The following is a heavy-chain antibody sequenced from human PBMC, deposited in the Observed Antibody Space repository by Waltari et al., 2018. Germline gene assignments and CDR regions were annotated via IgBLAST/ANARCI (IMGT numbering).Heavy chain of an antibody. CDR1: GFTFSSYA. CDR3: AKVASYCSSTSCYEGGYYYYYYMDV. CDR2: ISGSGGST. J-gene: IGHJ6*03. D-gene: IGHD2-2*01. V-gene: IGHV3-23*04. Sequence: EVQLVESGGGLVQPGGSLRLSCAASGFTFSSYAMSWVRQAPGQGLEWGSAISGSGGSTYYADSVKGRFTISRDNSKNTLYLQMNSLRAEDTAVYYCAKVASYCSSTSCYEGGYYYYYYMDVWGKGTTVTVSS.